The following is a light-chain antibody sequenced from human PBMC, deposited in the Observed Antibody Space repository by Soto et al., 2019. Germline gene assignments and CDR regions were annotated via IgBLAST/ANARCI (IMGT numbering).Light chain of an antibody. CDR3: AAWDDSLYGYV. V-gene: IGLV1-44*01. CDR2: GNN. Sequence: QSVLTQPPSVSAAPGQKVTISCSGSSSNIGNSYIYWYQQLPGTAPKLLIYGNNQRPSGVPDRFSGSKSGTSASLAISGLQSEDEADYYCAAWDDSLYGYVFGTGIKVTVL. CDR1: SSNIGNSY. J-gene: IGLJ1*01.